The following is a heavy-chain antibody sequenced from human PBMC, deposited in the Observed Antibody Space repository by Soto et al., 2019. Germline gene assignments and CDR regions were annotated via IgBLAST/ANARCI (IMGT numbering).Heavy chain of an antibody. CDR2: IIPILGIA. Sequence: ASVKVSCKASGGTFSSYTISWVRQAPGQGLEWMGRIIPILGIANYAQKFQGRVTITADKSTSTAYMELSSLRSEDTAVYYCARRGIHSGSYYNDYWGQGTLVTVSS. V-gene: IGHV1-69*02. D-gene: IGHD1-26*01. CDR1: GGTFSSYT. J-gene: IGHJ4*02. CDR3: ARRGIHSGSYYNDY.